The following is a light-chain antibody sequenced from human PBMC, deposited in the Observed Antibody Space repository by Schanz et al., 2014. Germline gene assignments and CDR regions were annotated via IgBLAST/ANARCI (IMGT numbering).Light chain of an antibody. V-gene: IGLV2-8*01. Sequence: QSALTQPPSASGSPGQSVTISCTGTSSDVGGYNYVSWYQQHPGKAPKVVIYEVSKRPSGVPARFSGSKSGNTASLTISGLQADDEADYYCCSHGGRNKFWVFGGGTKLTVL. CDR2: EVS. CDR3: CSHGGRNKFWV. CDR1: SSDVGGYNY. J-gene: IGLJ3*02.